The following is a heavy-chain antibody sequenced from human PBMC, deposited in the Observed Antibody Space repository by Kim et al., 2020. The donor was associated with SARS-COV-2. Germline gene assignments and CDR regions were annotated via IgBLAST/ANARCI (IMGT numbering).Heavy chain of an antibody. D-gene: IGHD5-18*01. CDR2: INQEGSER. CDR1: GFTFSSYW. Sequence: GGSLRLSCAASGFTFSSYWMSWVRQAPGKGLEWVASINQEGSERYYVDSVKGRFTISRDNAKKSLYLQMNSLRAEDTAVYYCARGRGYSYSYSEYWGQGTLVTVSS. J-gene: IGHJ4*02. CDR3: ARGRGYSYSYSEY. V-gene: IGHV3-7*04.